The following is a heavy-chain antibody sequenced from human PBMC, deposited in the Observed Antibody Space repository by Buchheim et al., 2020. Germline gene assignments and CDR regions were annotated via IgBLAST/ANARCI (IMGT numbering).Heavy chain of an antibody. CDR1: GGSFSGYY. CDR2: INHSGST. J-gene: IGHJ4*02. CDR3: ARIPKESGCSGGSCPDY. V-gene: IGHV4-34*01. Sequence: QVQLQQWGAGLLKPSETLSLTCAVYGGSFSGYYWSWIRQPPGKGLEWIGEINHSGSTNYNPSLKSRVTISVDTSKNQFSLKLSSVTAADTAVYYCARIPKESGCSGGSCPDYWGQGTL. D-gene: IGHD2-15*01.